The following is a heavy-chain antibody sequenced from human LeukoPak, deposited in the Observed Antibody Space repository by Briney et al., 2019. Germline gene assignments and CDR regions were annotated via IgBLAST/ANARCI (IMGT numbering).Heavy chain of an antibody. CDR1: GFTFSSYW. CDR3: ARASGSQNHYYDSSGSYYGMDV. CDR2: IKQDGSEK. V-gene: IGHV3-7*03. D-gene: IGHD3-22*01. Sequence: GGSLRLSCAASGFTFSSYWMSWVRQAPGKGLEWVANIKQDGSEKYYVDSVKGRFTISRDNAKNSLYLQMNSLRAEDTAVYYCARASGSQNHYYDSSGSYYGMDVWGQGITVTVSS. J-gene: IGHJ6*02.